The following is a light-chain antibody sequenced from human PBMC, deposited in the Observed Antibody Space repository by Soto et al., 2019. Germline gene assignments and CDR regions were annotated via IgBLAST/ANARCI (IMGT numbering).Light chain of an antibody. CDR1: SSDVGDYDS. J-gene: IGLJ2*01. CDR3: SSYTTSSTPVV. Sequence: QSVLTQPASVSGSPGQSITISCTGTSSDVGDYDSVYWYQQHPGKAPRLIIYDVSNRPSGVSHRFSGSKSGNTASLTISGLQAEDEADYYCSSYTTSSTPVVFGGGTKVTVL. V-gene: IGLV2-14*01. CDR2: DVS.